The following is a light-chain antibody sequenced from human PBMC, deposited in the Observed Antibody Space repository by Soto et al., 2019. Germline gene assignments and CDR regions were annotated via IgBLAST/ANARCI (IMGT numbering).Light chain of an antibody. CDR1: SSDIGRYNY. CDR2: DVS. Sequence: LTQPASLSGSPGQSITISCPGTSSDIGRYNYVSWYQQYPGKAPKFMIYDVSNRPSGVSNRFSGSKSGNTASLTISGLQAEDEADYYCSSYISSSTYVFGTGTKVTVL. V-gene: IGLV2-14*01. CDR3: SSYISSSTYV. J-gene: IGLJ1*01.